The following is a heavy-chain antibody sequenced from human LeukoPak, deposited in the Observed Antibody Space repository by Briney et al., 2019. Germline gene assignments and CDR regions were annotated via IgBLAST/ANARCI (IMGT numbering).Heavy chain of an antibody. CDR2: IYYSGST. D-gene: IGHD2-2*01. Sequence: PSETLSLTCAVYGGSFSGYYWSWIRQPPGKGLEWIGYIYYSGSTNYNPSLKSRVTISVDTSKDQFSLKLSSVTAADTAVYYCARCHSSTSCYVDYWGQGTLVTVSS. CDR1: GGSFSGYY. CDR3: ARCHSSTSCYVDY. J-gene: IGHJ4*02. V-gene: IGHV4-59*01.